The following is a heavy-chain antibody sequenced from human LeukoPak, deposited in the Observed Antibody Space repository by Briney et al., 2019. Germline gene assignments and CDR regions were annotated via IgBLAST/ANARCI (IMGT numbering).Heavy chain of an antibody. D-gene: IGHD2-8*01. Sequence: GGSLRLSCAASGLTFNTDSMNWVRQAPGKGLEWVSSISTSSSAIYYADSVKGRFTISRDNAKNSLYLQMNSLRAEDTAVYFCAGRFCSNGVCPFHSWGQGTLVTVSS. CDR1: GLTFNTDS. V-gene: IGHV3-21*01. J-gene: IGHJ4*02. CDR3: AGRFCSNGVCPFHS. CDR2: ISTSSSAI.